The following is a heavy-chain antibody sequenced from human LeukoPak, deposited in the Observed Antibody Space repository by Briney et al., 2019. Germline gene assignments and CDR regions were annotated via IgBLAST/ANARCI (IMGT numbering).Heavy chain of an antibody. CDR2: IYYSGST. Sequence: SETLSLTCTVSGGSISSYYWSWIRQPPGKGLEWIGYIYYSGSTNYNPSLKSRVTISVDTSKNQFSLKLSSVTAEDTAVYYCARTPPNWGADYWGQGTLVTVSS. V-gene: IGHV4-59*01. D-gene: IGHD7-27*01. CDR3: ARTPPNWGADY. J-gene: IGHJ4*02. CDR1: GGSISSYY.